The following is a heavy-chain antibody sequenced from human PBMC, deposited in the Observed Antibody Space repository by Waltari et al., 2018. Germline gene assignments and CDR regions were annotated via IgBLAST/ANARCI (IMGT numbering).Heavy chain of an antibody. CDR3: AALAAAVTPLGY. CDR2: IYSGGST. V-gene: IGHV3-53*01. Sequence: EVQLVESGGGLIQPGGSLRLSCAASGFTLSRNYMSCARQAPGKGLEWVSVIYSGGSTYYADSVKGRFTISRDNSKNTLYLQMNSLRAEDTAVYYCAALAAAVTPLGYWGQGTLVTVSS. D-gene: IGHD6-13*01. CDR1: GFTLSRNY. J-gene: IGHJ4*02.